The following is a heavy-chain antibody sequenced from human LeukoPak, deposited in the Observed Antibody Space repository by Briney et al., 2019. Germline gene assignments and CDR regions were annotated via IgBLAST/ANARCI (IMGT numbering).Heavy chain of an antibody. D-gene: IGHD6-19*01. CDR2: IYYSGST. Sequence: SETLSLTCAVCGGSFSGYYWSWIRQPPGKGLEWTGYIYYSGSTNYNPSLKSRVTISVDTSKNQFSLKLSSVTAADTAIYYCARAVSGRFDYWGQGTLVTVSS. CDR1: GGSFSGYY. CDR3: ARAVSGRFDY. V-gene: IGHV4-59*08. J-gene: IGHJ4*02.